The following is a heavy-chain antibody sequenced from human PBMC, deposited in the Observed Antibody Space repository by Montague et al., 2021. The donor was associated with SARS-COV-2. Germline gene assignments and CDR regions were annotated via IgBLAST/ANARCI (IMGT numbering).Heavy chain of an antibody. Sequence: SETRSLTCTVSGGSISSDYWTWIRQPPGKGLEWIGFVYYRGNTYYNPSLRCRVTISVDTSSNHFSLTLSSVTAADTAIYYCARHYDHSSRVDSWGQGTLVTVSS. CDR2: VYYRGNT. CDR3: ARHYDHSSRVDS. J-gene: IGHJ4*02. CDR1: GGSISSDY. D-gene: IGHD3-16*01. V-gene: IGHV4-59*08.